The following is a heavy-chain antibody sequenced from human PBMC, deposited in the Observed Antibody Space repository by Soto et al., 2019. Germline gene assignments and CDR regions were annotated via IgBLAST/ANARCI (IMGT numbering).Heavy chain of an antibody. D-gene: IGHD1-26*01. J-gene: IGHJ4*02. Sequence: GGSLRLSCAASGFTFSSYEMNWVRQAPGKGLEWVSYISGSGSTIYYADSVKGRFTISRDNAKNSLYLQMSSLRAEDTAVYYCARGGGSSWNYWGQGTPVTVSS. CDR2: ISGSGSTI. V-gene: IGHV3-48*03. CDR1: GFTFSSYE. CDR3: ARGGGSSWNY.